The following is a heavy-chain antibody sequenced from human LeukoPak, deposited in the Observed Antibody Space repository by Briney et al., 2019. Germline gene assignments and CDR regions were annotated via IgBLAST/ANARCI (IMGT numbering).Heavy chain of an antibody. CDR1: GYSFTSYW. CDR2: IDPSDSYT. Sequence: GESLKISCKGSGYSFTSYWISWVRQMPGKGLEWMGRIDPSDSYTNYSPSFQGHVTISADKSISTAYLQWSSLKASDTAMYYCAVRCSSTSCYEEGYYFDYWGQGTLVTVSS. D-gene: IGHD2-2*01. CDR3: AVRCSSTSCYEEGYYFDY. V-gene: IGHV5-10-1*01. J-gene: IGHJ4*02.